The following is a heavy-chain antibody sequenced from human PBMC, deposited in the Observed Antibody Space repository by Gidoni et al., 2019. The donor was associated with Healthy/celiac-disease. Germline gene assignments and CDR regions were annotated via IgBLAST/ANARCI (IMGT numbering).Heavy chain of an antibody. Sequence: EVQLVESGGGLVQPGGSLRLSCAASGFTFSSYWMSWVRQAPGKGLEWVANIKQDGSEKYYVDSVKGRFTISRDNAKNSLYLQMNSLRAEDTAVYYCARLDSSGYYLGAGAFDIWGQGTMVTVSS. CDR2: IKQDGSEK. V-gene: IGHV3-7*03. J-gene: IGHJ3*02. CDR1: GFTFSSYW. CDR3: ARLDSSGYYLGAGAFDI. D-gene: IGHD3-22*01.